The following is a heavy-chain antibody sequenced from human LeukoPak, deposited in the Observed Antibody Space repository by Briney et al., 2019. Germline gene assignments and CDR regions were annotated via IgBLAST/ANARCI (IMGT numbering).Heavy chain of an antibody. CDR1: GFTFSNYW. J-gene: IGHJ4*02. D-gene: IGHD2-8*01. CDR2: IHQHGNEK. V-gene: IGHV3-7*01. CDR3: ATLNGPLFEY. Sequence: PGGSLRLSCAASGFTFSNYWMSWVRQAPGKGLEWVASIHQHGNEKYFVDSVRGRFTISRDNAKNSLYLQMSSLRAEDTAVYYCATLNGPLFEYWGQGTLVNVSS.